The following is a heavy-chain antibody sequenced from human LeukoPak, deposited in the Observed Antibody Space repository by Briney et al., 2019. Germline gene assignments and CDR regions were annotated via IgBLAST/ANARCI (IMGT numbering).Heavy chain of an antibody. J-gene: IGHJ4*02. CDR3: ARSDILTGYYIDY. V-gene: IGHV4-30-4*01. D-gene: IGHD3-9*01. Sequence: KPSQTLSLTCTVSGGSISSGDYYWSWLRQPPGKGLEWIGYIYYSGSTYYNPSLKSRVTISVDTSKNQFSLKLSSVTAADTAVYYCARSDILTGYYIDYWGQGTLVTVSS. CDR1: GGSISSGDYY. CDR2: IYYSGST.